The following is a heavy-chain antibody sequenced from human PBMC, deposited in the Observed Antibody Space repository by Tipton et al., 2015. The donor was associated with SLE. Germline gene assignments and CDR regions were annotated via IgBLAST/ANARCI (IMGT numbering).Heavy chain of an antibody. CDR3: AKDRFYDSGGYFFFDY. J-gene: IGHJ4*02. Sequence: SLRLSCAASGSTFSSYGMHWVRQAPGKGLDWVAVIWYDGSNKYYADSVKGRFTISRDNSKNTLYLQMNSLRAEDTAVYYCAKDRFYDSGGYFFFDYWGPGTQVTVSS. D-gene: IGHD3-22*01. V-gene: IGHV3-33*06. CDR1: GSTFSSYG. CDR2: IWYDGSNK.